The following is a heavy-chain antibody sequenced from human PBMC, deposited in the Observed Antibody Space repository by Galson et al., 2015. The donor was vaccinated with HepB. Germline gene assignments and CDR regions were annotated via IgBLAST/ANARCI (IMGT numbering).Heavy chain of an antibody. Sequence: SVKVSCKASGYTFTSYDINWVRQATGQGLEWMGWMNPNSGNTGYAQKFQGRVTMTRNTSISTAYMELSSLRSEDTAVYYCARVGVGATTYRVFHWQGRHYFDYWGQGTLVTVSS. CDR1: GYTFTSYD. D-gene: IGHD1-26*01. CDR2: MNPNSGNT. J-gene: IGHJ4*02. V-gene: IGHV1-8*01. CDR3: ARVGVGATTYRVFHWQGRHYFDY.